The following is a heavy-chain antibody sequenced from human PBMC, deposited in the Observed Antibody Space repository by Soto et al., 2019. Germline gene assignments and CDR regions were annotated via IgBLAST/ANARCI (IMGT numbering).Heavy chain of an antibody. J-gene: IGHJ5*02. Sequence: GWSLRLSCAASGFTFSDAWMSWVRQAPGKGLDWVGRIKSKSDGGTTEYAAPVRGRFTISRDDSKNTLYLQMNSLKTEDTAVYYCSTDLWRIAVVGVSPGYFNPWGQGT. CDR1: GFTFSDAW. D-gene: IGHD2-21*01. V-gene: IGHV3-15*01. CDR3: STDLWRIAVVGVSPGYFNP. CDR2: IKSKSDGGTT.